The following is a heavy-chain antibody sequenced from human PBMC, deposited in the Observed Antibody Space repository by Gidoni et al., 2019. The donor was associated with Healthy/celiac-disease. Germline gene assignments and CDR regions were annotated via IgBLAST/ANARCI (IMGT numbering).Heavy chain of an antibody. V-gene: IGHV1-69*01. D-gene: IGHD3-3*01. CDR1: GGTFSSYA. Sequence: EVKKPGSSVKVSCKASGGTFSSYAISWVRQAPGQGLEWMGGIIPIFGTANYAQKFQGRVTITADESTSTAYMELSNLRSEDTAVYYCARSITIFGVNFDYWGQGTLVTVSS. CDR2: IIPIFGTA. J-gene: IGHJ4*02. CDR3: ARSITIFGVNFDY.